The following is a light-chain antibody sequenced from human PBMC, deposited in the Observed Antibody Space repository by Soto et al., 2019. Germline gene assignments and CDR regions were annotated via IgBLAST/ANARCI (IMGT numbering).Light chain of an antibody. CDR2: RNN. V-gene: IGLV1-47*01. CDR3: AAWDDSLSGYV. Sequence: QSVLTQPPSASGTPGQRVTISCSGSSSNIGSNYVYWYQQLPGTAPKLLIYRNNQRPSGVPDRFSGSKSGTSASLAISGLRSEDEADYYCAAWDDSLSGYVFGPGSNAT. J-gene: IGLJ1*01. CDR1: SSNIGSNY.